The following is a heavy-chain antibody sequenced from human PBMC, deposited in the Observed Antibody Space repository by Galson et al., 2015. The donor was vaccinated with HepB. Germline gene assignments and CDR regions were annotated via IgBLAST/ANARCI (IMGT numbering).Heavy chain of an antibody. Sequence: SLRLSCAASGFSSSGFWMTWVRQAPGKGLEWVANINQDGSEKYYVDSVKGRFTISRDNAKKSLYLQMNNVRAEDTAVYYCARVYHYGLDVWGQGTTVTVSS. J-gene: IGHJ6*02. CDR3: ARVYHYGLDV. CDR2: INQDGSEK. CDR1: GFSSSGFW. V-gene: IGHV3-7*03. D-gene: IGHD2-8*01.